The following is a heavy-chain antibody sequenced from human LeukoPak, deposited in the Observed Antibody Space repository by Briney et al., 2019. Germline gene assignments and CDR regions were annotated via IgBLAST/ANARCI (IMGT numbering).Heavy chain of an antibody. Sequence: SETLSLTCTVSGGSISSYYWSWIRQPPGKGLEWIGYIYYSGSTNYNPSLKSRVTISVDTSKNQFSLKPSSVTAADTAVYYCARHVAYYDYVWGSYRPYYFDYWGQGTLVTVSS. CDR3: ARHVAYYDYVWGSYRPYYFDY. D-gene: IGHD3-16*02. CDR1: GGSISSYY. J-gene: IGHJ4*02. CDR2: IYYSGST. V-gene: IGHV4-59*08.